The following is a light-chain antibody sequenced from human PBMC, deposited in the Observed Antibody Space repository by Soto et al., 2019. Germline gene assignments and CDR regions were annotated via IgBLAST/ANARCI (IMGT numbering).Light chain of an antibody. CDR1: QSVNSH. J-gene: IGKJ1*01. CDR2: GAS. V-gene: IGKV3-15*01. CDR3: QHYNTWPWT. Sequence: ETWMTQSPATLSVSPGERVTLSFRASQSVNSHLAWYQQKLGQAPRVLIYGASTRATGTPARFSGSGSETEFILTISSLQSEDVAVYYCQHYNTWPWTFGQGTKVDIK.